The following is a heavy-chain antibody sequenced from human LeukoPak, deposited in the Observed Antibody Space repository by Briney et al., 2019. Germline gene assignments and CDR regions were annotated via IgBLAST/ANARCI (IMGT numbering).Heavy chain of an antibody. J-gene: IGHJ5*01. Sequence: PGGSLRLSCAASGFTFSSYGMHWVRQAPGKGLEWVAVISYDGNNKYYADSVKGRFTISRDNSRNTLYLQMNTLRAEDTAVYYCAKVPRQSGWYPLSDSWGQGALVTVSS. V-gene: IGHV3-30*18. CDR1: GFTFSSYG. D-gene: IGHD6-13*01. CDR2: ISYDGNNK. CDR3: AKVPRQSGWYPLSDS.